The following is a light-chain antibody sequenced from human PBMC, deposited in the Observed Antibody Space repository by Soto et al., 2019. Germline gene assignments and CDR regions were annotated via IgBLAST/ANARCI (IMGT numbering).Light chain of an antibody. V-gene: IGKV1-9*01. CDR1: QGISSY. Sequence: IQLTQSPSSLSASVGDRVTITCRASQGISSYLAGYQQKPGKAPKLLIYAASTLQSGVPSRFSGSGSRTDFTLTISSLQPEDFANYSCQQLNSYPPGFGPGTKVDI. J-gene: IGKJ3*01. CDR3: QQLNSYPPG. CDR2: AAS.